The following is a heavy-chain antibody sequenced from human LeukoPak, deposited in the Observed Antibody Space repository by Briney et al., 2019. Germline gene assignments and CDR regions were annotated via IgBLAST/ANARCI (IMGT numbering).Heavy chain of an antibody. D-gene: IGHD1-26*01. J-gene: IGHJ6*02. CDR3: ARDGRLSVGVIRWGPKDSHYYNGMDV. V-gene: IGHV3-66*01. CDR2: IYSGGST. Sequence: PGGSLRLSCTASGFTVSRNYINWVRQAAGKGLEWDSVIYSGGSTYYADSVKGRFTISRDNSKNTVYLQMNSLRAEDTAVYYCARDGRLSVGVIRWGPKDSHYYNGMDVWGQGTTVSVSS. CDR1: GFTVSRNY.